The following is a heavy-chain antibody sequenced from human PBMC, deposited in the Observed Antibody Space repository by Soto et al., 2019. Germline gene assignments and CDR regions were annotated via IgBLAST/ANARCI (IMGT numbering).Heavy chain of an antibody. V-gene: IGHV3-48*03. CDR3: ASEALCGADCYFFEY. CDR2: INYSGSNI. CDR1: GFTFRNSE. Sequence: QPGGSLRLSCAGSGFTFRNSEMFWVRQAPGKGLEWVSKINYSGSNIYYSKSVKGRFTISRDNAKNSLYLQMNSLTDEDTAIYFCASEALCGADCYFFEYWGPGTLVTVS. D-gene: IGHD2-21*02. J-gene: IGHJ4*02.